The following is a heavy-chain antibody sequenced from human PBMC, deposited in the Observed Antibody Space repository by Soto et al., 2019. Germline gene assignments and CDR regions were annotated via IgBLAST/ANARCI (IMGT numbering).Heavy chain of an antibody. CDR1: GFTFSSHW. Sequence: EVHLVESGGDLVQPGGYLRLSCAASGFTFSSHWMSWVRQAPGKGLEWVANIKGDGSEKYYVDSVKGRFTISRDNAKNSLYLQMNSLRVEDTALYYCAKDVRWGQGTLVTVSS. CDR3: AKDVR. V-gene: IGHV3-7*05. J-gene: IGHJ4*02. CDR2: IKGDGSEK.